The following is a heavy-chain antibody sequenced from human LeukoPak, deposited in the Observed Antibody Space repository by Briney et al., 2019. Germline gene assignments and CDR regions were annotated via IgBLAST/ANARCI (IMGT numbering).Heavy chain of an antibody. CDR3: ARDSGPADPEAFDI. D-gene: IGHD1-14*01. J-gene: IGHJ3*02. CDR2: IRYDGSNK. V-gene: IGHV3-30*02. Sequence: GGSLRLSCAASGFTFSSYGMHWVRQAPGKGLEWVAFIRYDGSNKYYADSAKGRFTISRDNSKNTLYLQMNSLRAEDTAAYYCARDSGPADPEAFDIWGQGTMVTVSS. CDR1: GFTFSSYG.